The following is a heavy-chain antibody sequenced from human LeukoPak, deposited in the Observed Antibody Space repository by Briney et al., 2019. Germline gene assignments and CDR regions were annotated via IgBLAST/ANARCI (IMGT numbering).Heavy chain of an antibody. V-gene: IGHV3-30*04. CDR1: GFTFSSYA. CDR3: ARGTTQIAAAGTSEYCFDY. Sequence: GGSLRLSCAASGFTFSSYAMHWVRQAPGKGLEWVAVISYDGSNKYYADSVKGRFTISRDNSKNTLYLQMNGLRAEDTAVYYCARGTTQIAAAGTSEYCFDYWGQGTLVTVSS. D-gene: IGHD6-13*01. CDR2: ISYDGSNK. J-gene: IGHJ4*02.